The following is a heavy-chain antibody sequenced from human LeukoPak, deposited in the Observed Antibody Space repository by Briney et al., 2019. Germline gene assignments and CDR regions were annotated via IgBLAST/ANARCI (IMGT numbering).Heavy chain of an antibody. Sequence: GGSLRLSCAASGFTFSSYAMSWVRQAPGKGLEWVSAISGSGGSTYYADSVKGRFTISRDNSKNTLYLQMNSLRAEDTAVYYCAKDGGDIVVVVAADGINWFDPWGQRTLVTVSS. J-gene: IGHJ5*02. CDR2: ISGSGGST. D-gene: IGHD2-15*01. CDR3: AKDGGDIVVVVAADGINWFDP. V-gene: IGHV3-23*01. CDR1: GFTFSSYA.